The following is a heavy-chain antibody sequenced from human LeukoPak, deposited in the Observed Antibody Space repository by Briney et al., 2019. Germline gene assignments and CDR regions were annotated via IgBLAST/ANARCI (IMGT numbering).Heavy chain of an antibody. D-gene: IGHD4-17*01. V-gene: IGHV1-2*02. CDR2: INPNSGDT. CDR1: GYTFTGYY. J-gene: IGHJ4*01. Sequence: AASVKVSCKASGYTFTGYYIHWVRQAPGQGLEWMGRINPNSGDTNYSQKFQGRVTMTRDTSISTAYMELSRLRSDDTAVYFCAVYGDFVYWGHGTLVTVSS. CDR3: AVYGDFVY.